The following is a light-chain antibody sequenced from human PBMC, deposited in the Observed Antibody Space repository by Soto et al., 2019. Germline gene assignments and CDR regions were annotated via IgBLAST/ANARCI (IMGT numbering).Light chain of an antibody. J-gene: IGKJ4*01. CDR3: QQYNSYSLALT. CDR2: DAS. V-gene: IGKV1-5*01. Sequence: DIQMTQSPSTLSASVGDRVTITCRASQSISSWLAWYQQKPGKAPKLLIYDASSLESGVPSRFSGSGSGTEFTLTISSLQPDDLATYYCQQYNSYSLALTFGGGTKVDIK. CDR1: QSISSW.